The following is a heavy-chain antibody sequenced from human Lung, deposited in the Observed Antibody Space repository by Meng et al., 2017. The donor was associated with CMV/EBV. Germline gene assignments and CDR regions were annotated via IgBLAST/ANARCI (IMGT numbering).Heavy chain of an antibody. J-gene: IGHJ4*02. V-gene: IGHV3-72*01. D-gene: IGHD1-7*01. CDR2: IRDKDSRYST. Sequence: GGSLRLXXTASGFTFSDHYMEWIRQAPGRGLEWIARIRDKDSRYSTEYAASVRGRFTISRDDSKLLFLEMTSLKTEDTAVYYCARTSRRTRDFDYWGQGTXVTVSS. CDR1: GFTFSDHY. CDR3: ARTSRRTRDFDY.